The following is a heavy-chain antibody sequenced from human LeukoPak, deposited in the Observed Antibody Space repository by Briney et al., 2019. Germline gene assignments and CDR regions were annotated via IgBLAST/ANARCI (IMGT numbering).Heavy chain of an antibody. D-gene: IGHD3-9*01. Sequence: ASVKVSCKASGYTFTSYGISWVRQAPGQGLEWMGWISAYNGNTNYAQKLQGRVTMTTDTSTSTAYMELRSLRSDDTAVYFFPRVHLIRYFDWLPHFDYWGQGTLVTVSS. CDR3: PRVHLIRYFDWLPHFDY. J-gene: IGHJ4*02. V-gene: IGHV1-18*04. CDR1: GYTFTSYG. CDR2: ISAYNGNT.